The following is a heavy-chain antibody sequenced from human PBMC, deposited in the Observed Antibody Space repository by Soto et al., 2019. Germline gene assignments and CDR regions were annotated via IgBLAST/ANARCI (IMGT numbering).Heavy chain of an antibody. CDR1: GYTLTELS. J-gene: IGHJ5*02. Sequence: QVQLVQSGAEVKKPGASVKVSCKVSGYTLTELSMHWVRQAPGKGLEWMGGFDPEDGETIYAQKFQGRDTMTEDTSTDTAYMELSILRSEDTAVYYCATVVVVVVAATRPDNWFDPWGQGTLVTVSS. V-gene: IGHV1-24*01. D-gene: IGHD2-15*01. CDR3: ATVVVVVVAATRPDNWFDP. CDR2: FDPEDGET.